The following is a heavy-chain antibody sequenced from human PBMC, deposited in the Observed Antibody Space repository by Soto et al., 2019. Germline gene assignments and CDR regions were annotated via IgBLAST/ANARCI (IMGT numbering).Heavy chain of an antibody. CDR2: INHSGST. CDR3: ARGTRYYDSSGYYGPFWN. J-gene: IGHJ4*02. Sequence: SETLSLTCAVYGGSFSGYYWSWIRQPPGQGLEWMGEINHSGSTNYNPSLKSRVTISVDTSKNPCSMTLSSVTAAATAVYYCARGTRYYDSSGYYGPFWNWGQGTLVTVSS. V-gene: IGHV4-34*01. CDR1: GGSFSGYY. D-gene: IGHD3-22*01.